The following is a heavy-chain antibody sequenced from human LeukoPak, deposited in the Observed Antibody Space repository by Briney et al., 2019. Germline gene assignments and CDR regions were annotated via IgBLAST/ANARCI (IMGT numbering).Heavy chain of an antibody. CDR2: IYDTTT. D-gene: IGHD2-21*01. V-gene: IGHV4-59*01. CDR1: GDSMSTYF. J-gene: IGHJ4*02. CDR3: ARRGRTHHIVVVIAIPYFDY. Sequence: PSETLSLTCTVSGDSMSTYFWTWVRQSPGKGLEWVGYIYDTTTTYNPSLKGRVTISADMSQNQLSLKVTSVTAADTAVYYCARRGRTHHIVVVIAIPYFDYWGQGTLVTVSS.